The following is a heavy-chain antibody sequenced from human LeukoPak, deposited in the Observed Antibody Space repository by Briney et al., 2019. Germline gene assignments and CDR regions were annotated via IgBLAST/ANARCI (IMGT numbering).Heavy chain of an antibody. CDR3: ASLSLDTAMAPEAY. J-gene: IGHJ4*02. V-gene: IGHV3-21*01. CDR2: IDYDSSHI. CDR1: GFTFSNSA. Sequence: PGGSLRLSCAASGFTFSNSAMNWVRQVPGKGLEWVSSIDYDSSHIYYAASVRGRFTISRDNARNSVYLQMNSLRAEDTAVYYCASLSLDTAMAPEAYWGQGTLVTVSS. D-gene: IGHD5-18*01.